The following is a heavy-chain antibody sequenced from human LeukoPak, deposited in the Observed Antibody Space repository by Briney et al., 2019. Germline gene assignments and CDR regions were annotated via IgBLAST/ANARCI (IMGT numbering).Heavy chain of an antibody. D-gene: IGHD3-16*02. V-gene: IGHV1-2*02. CDR2: INPNSGGT. J-gene: IGHJ4*02. CDR3: ARGSSNSIMIKFGGVILPFDY. Sequence: ASVKVSCKASGYTFTGYYMHWVRHAPGQGLEWMGWINPNSGGTNYAQKFQGRVTMTRDTSISTAYMELSRLRSDDTAVYYCARGSSNSIMIKFGGVILPFDYWGQGTLVTVSS. CDR1: GYTFTGYY.